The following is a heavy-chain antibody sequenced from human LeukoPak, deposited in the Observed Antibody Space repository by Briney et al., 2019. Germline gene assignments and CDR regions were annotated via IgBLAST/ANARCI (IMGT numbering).Heavy chain of an antibody. D-gene: IGHD3-22*01. CDR1: GFTFSSYW. CDR2: INSDGSST. CDR3: ARDLGAMIVVGLFDY. Sequence: GGSLRLSCAASGFTFSSYWMHWVRQAPGKGLVWVSRINSDGSSTSYADSVKGRFTISRDNAKNTLYLQMNSLRAEDTAVYYCARDLGAMIVVGLFDYWGQGTLVTVSS. J-gene: IGHJ4*02. V-gene: IGHV3-74*01.